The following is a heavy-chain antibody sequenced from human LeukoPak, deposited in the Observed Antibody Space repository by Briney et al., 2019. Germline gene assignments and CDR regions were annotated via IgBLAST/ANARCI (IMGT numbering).Heavy chain of an antibody. J-gene: IGHJ5*02. CDR2: IYTSGST. CDR3: ARDLIAVAGTFWFDP. CDR1: GGSIGSGSYY. D-gene: IGHD6-19*01. Sequence: SETLSLTCTVSGGSIGSGSYYWSWIRQPAGKGLEWIGRIYTSGSTNYNPSLKSRVTISVDTSKNQFSLKLSSVTAADTAVYYCARDLIAVAGTFWFDPWGQGTLVTVSS. V-gene: IGHV4-61*02.